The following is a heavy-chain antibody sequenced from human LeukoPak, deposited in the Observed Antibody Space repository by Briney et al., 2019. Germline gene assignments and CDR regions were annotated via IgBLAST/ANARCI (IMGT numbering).Heavy chain of an antibody. D-gene: IGHD3-10*01. J-gene: IGHJ4*02. CDR1: GGSISSGSYY. CDR3: ARGGRYYGSGSYLSPLDY. Sequence: SETLSLTCTVAGGSISSGSYYWSWIRQPAGKGLEWIGRIYTSGSTNYNPSLKSRVTISVDTSKNQFSLKLSSVTAADTAVYYCARGGRYYGSGSYLSPLDYWGQGTLVTVSS. V-gene: IGHV4-61*02. CDR2: IYTSGST.